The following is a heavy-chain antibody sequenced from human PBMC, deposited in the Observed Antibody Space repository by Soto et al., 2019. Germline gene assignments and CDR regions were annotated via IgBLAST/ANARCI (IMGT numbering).Heavy chain of an antibody. Sequence: SETLSLTCTVSGGSISSYYWSWIRQPPGKGLEWIGYIYYSGSTNYNPSLKSRVTISVDTSKNQFSLKLSSVTAADTAVYYCARSQGGSSSEYFQHWGQGTLVTVSS. CDR3: ARSQGGSSSEYFQH. V-gene: IGHV4-59*01. D-gene: IGHD6-6*01. J-gene: IGHJ1*01. CDR2: IYYSGST. CDR1: GGSISSYY.